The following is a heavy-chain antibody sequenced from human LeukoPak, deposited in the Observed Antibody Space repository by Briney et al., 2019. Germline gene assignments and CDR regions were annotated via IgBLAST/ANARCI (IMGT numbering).Heavy chain of an antibody. J-gene: IGHJ4*02. Sequence: ASVKVSCKASGYSITNYAILWVRQAPGQGLEWMGWINTNTEKSTYAPGFTGRYVFSLDSSVNTAYLQISSLKAEDTAVYYCARRGKYDTWDYWGQGTLVTVSS. CDR3: ARRGKYDTWDY. CDR1: GYSITNYA. D-gene: IGHD3-22*01. V-gene: IGHV7-4-1*02. CDR2: INTNTEKS.